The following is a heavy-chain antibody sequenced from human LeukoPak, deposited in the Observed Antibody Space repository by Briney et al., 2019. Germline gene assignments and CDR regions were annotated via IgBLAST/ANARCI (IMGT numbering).Heavy chain of an antibody. J-gene: IGHJ4*02. D-gene: IGHD3-22*01. V-gene: IGHV3-21*01. Sequence: GGSLRLSCAASGFTFSSYSMNWVRQAPGKGLEWVSSISSSSSYIYYADSVKGRFTISRDNAKNSLYLQMNSLRAEDTAVYYCVRDRYFDSSGYYYGYYFDYWGQGTLVTVSS. CDR3: VRDRYFDSSGYYYGYYFDY. CDR2: ISSSSSYI. CDR1: GFTFSSYS.